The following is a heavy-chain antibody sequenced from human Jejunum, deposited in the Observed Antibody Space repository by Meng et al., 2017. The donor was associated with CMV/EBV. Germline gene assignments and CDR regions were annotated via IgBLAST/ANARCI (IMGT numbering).Heavy chain of an antibody. CDR1: GFSLSTSEVG. J-gene: IGHJ5*02. CDR3: ALFTRSWFDP. D-gene: IGHD2-2*01. Sequence: QITLKESGPTLVTPTQTLTLTFTFSGFSLSTSEVGVGWIRQPPGKALEWLAVIYWDDDKRYSPSLKSRLTITKDTSKNQVVLTLTKMDPVDTATYYCALFTRSWFDPWGQGTLVTVSS. CDR2: IYWDDDK. V-gene: IGHV2-5*02.